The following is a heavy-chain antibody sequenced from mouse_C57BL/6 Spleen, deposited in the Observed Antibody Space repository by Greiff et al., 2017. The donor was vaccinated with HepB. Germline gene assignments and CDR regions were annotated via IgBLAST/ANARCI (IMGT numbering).Heavy chain of an antibody. CDR3: ARGGLPLFDY. CDR2: ISYDGSN. CDR1: GYSITSGYY. Sequence: EVQLQESGPGLVKPSQSLSLTCSVTGYSITSGYYWNWIRQFPGNKLEWMGYISYDGSNNYNPSLKNRISITRDTSKNQFFLKLNSVTTEDTATYYCARGGLPLFDYWGQGTTLTVSS. J-gene: IGHJ2*01. D-gene: IGHD2-2*01. V-gene: IGHV3-6*01.